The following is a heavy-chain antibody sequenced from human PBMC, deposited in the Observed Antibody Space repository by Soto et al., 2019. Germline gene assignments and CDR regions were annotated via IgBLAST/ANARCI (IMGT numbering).Heavy chain of an antibody. D-gene: IGHD6-13*01. CDR3: ASTYSTSWYWFDP. Sequence: QVTVKESGPVLVKPTETLTLTCTVSGFSLSNAGLGVSWIRQPPGKALEWLAHIFSNDEKSYSTSLKSRLTISKDTSKSQVVLTMTNMDPVYTATYYCASTYSTSWYWFDPWGQGTLVTVSS. CDR2: IFSNDEK. J-gene: IGHJ5*02. CDR1: GFSLSNAGLG. V-gene: IGHV2-26*04.